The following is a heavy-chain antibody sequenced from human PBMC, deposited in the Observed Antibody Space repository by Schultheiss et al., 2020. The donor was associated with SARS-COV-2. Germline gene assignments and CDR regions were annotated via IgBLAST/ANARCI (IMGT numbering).Heavy chain of an antibody. J-gene: IGHJ6*02. D-gene: IGHD4-11*01. CDR1: GFTFSSYA. CDR2: ISSGGSTI. V-gene: IGHV3-48*04. CDR3: ARDSGSYSIATVTPYYYYGMDV. Sequence: GGSLRLSCAASGFTFSSYAMHWVRQAPGKGLEWVSYISSGGSTIYYADSVKGRFTISRDNAKNSLYLQMNSLRAEDTAVYYCARDSGSYSIATVTPYYYYGMDVWGQGTTVTVSS.